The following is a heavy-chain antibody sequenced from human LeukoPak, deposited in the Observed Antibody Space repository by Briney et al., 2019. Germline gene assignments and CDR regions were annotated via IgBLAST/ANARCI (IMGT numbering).Heavy chain of an antibody. Sequence: AGGSLRLSCAASGLTVSSNYMSWVRQAPGKGLEWVSLIYSDGTTYYADSVKGRFTVSRDNSKNTLYLQMNSLTAEDTAVYYCATDAYSASPQNAFWGQGTLVTVSS. J-gene: IGHJ4*02. CDR3: ATDAYSASPQNAF. CDR2: IYSDGTT. V-gene: IGHV3-53*01. D-gene: IGHD1-26*01. CDR1: GLTVSSNY.